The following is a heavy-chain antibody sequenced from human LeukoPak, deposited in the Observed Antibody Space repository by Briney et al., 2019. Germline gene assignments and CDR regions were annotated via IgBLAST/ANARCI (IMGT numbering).Heavy chain of an antibody. D-gene: IGHD6-6*01. V-gene: IGHV3-30-3*01. J-gene: IGHJ4*02. CDR2: ISYDGSNK. CDR3: AKDRVAYSSSRSAAH. Sequence: PGGSLRLSCAASGFTFSSYAMHWVRQAPGKGLEWVAVISYDGSNKYYADSVKGRFTISRDNSKNTLYLQMNSLRAEDTAVYYCAKDRVAYSSSRSAAHWGQGTLVTVSS. CDR1: GFTFSSYA.